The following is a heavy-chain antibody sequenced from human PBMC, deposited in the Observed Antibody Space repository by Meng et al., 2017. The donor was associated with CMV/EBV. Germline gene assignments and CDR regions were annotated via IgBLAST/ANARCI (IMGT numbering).Heavy chain of an antibody. V-gene: IGHV4-39*07. CDR3: AKRLNTAMVIILIGDFDY. CDR1: GDSISSSSNF. D-gene: IGHD5-18*01. Sequence: SETLSLTCTVSGDSISSSSNFCGWIRQPPGKGLEWIGSIYYSGSTYSNPSLKSRVTMSLDTSKNQFSLNLSSVTAADTAVYYCAKRLNTAMVIILIGDFDYWGQGTLVTVSS. J-gene: IGHJ4*02. CDR2: IYYSGST.